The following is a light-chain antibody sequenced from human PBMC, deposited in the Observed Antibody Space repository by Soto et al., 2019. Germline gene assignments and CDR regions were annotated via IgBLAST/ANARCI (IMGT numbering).Light chain of an antibody. CDR2: EIS. J-gene: IGLJ2*01. CDR1: SSDVGSYNY. V-gene: IGLV2-8*01. CDR3: SSYAGSNNLV. Sequence: QSVLTQPPSASGSTGQSVTISCTGTSSDVGSYNYVSWYQQYPGKAPKLMIYEISKRPSGVPDRFSGSKSGNTASLTVSGLQAEDEADYYCSSYAGSNNLVFGGGTQLTVL.